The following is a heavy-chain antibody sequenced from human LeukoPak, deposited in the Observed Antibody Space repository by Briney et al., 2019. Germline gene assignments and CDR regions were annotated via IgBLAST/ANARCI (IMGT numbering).Heavy chain of an antibody. CDR1: GFTVSSNY. D-gene: IGHD3-22*01. CDR2: TSGGGGIT. J-gene: IGHJ4*02. CDR3: AKPQGRDYYDSSGYDY. Sequence: GGSLRLSCAASGFTVSSNYMSWVRQAPGKGLEWVSGTSGGGGITSYADSVKGRFTISRDNSKNTLYLQMNSLRAEDTAVYYCAKPQGRDYYDSSGYDYWGQGTLVTVSS. V-gene: IGHV3-23*01.